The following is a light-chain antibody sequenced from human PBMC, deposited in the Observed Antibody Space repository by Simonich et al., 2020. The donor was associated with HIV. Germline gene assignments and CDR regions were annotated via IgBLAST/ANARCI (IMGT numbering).Light chain of an antibody. CDR1: QSVLYSSNNKNY. J-gene: IGKJ1*01. Sequence: DIVMTQSPDSLAVSLGERATINWKSSQSVLYSSNNKNYLAWYQQRPRQPPNLLISWASTRESGVPDRFSGSGSGTDFTLTINSLQAEDVAFYYCQQYYITPHTFGQGTKVEIK. CDR2: WAS. V-gene: IGKV4-1*01. CDR3: QQYYITPHT.